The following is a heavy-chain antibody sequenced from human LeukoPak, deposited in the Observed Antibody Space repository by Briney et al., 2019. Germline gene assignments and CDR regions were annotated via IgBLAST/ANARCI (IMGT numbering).Heavy chain of an antibody. CDR3: ARNDIAAAGYYYMDV. J-gene: IGHJ6*03. Sequence: GGSLRLSCAASGFTFNNYWMSWVRQAPGKGPEWVANIKPDGSEKYYMDSVKGRFTISRDNAKNSLYLQMNSLRAEDTAVYYCARNDIAAAGYYYMDVWGKGTTVTVSS. V-gene: IGHV3-7*01. CDR1: GFTFNNYW. CDR2: IKPDGSEK. D-gene: IGHD6-13*01.